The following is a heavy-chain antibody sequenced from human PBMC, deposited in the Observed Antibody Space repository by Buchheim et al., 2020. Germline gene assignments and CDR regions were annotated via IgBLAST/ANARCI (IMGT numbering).Heavy chain of an antibody. D-gene: IGHD6-19*01. CDR3: ARAEELIAVAGIDY. CDR2: ISYDGSNK. J-gene: IGHJ4*02. Sequence: QVQLVESGGGVVQPGRSLRLSCAASGSTFSSYAMHWVRQAPGKGLEWVAVISYDGSNKYYADSVKGRFTISRDNSKNTLYLQMNSLRAEDTAVYYCARAEELIAVAGIDYWGQGTL. V-gene: IGHV3-30*04. CDR1: GSTFSSYA.